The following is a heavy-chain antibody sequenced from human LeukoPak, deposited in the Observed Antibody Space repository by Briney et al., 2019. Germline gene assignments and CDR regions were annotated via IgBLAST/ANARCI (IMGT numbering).Heavy chain of an antibody. D-gene: IGHD6-13*01. CDR1: GFTFSSYA. CDR2: ISGSGGST. CDR3: AARDGYSSSWPTFDY. J-gene: IGHJ4*02. Sequence: PGGSLRLSCAASGFTFSSYAMSWVRQAPGKGLEWVSAISGSGGSTYYADSVKGRFTISGDNSKNTLYLQMNSLRAEDTAVYYCAARDGYSSSWPTFDYWGQGALVTVSS. V-gene: IGHV3-23*01.